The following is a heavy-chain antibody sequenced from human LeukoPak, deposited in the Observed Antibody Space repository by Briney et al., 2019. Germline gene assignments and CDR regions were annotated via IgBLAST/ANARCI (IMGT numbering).Heavy chain of an antibody. J-gene: IGHJ4*02. CDR2: ISSSDSTI. Sequence: GGSLRLSCAASGFTFSDYYMSWIRQAPGKGLEWVSNISSSDSTIYYADSVKGRFTISRDNAKNSLYLQMNSLRAEDTAVYYCARGGSTVTTYYFDYWGLGTLVTVSS. V-gene: IGHV3-11*04. CDR3: ARGGSTVTTYYFDY. CDR1: GFTFSDYY. D-gene: IGHD4-17*01.